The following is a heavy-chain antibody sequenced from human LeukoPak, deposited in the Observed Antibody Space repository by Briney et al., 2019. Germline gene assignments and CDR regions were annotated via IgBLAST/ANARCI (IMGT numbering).Heavy chain of an antibody. J-gene: IGHJ6*02. V-gene: IGHV1-69*13. CDR1: GGTFTSYA. CDR2: IIPIFGAA. CDR3: ARDIAVAGGSHNYYYGMDV. Sequence: SVKVSCKASGGTFTSYAISWVRQAPGQGLEWMGGIIPIFGAANYAQKFQGRVTITADESTSTAYMELSSLRSEDTAVYYCARDIAVAGGSHNYYYGMDVWGQGTTVTVSS. D-gene: IGHD6-19*01.